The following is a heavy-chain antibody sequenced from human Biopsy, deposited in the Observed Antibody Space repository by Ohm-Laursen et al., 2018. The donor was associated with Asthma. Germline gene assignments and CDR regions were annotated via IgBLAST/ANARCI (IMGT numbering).Heavy chain of an antibody. CDR3: ARTTYGDDGFDP. V-gene: IGHV4-31*02. CDR2: IYYSGST. J-gene: IGHJ5*02. D-gene: IGHD4-17*01. Sequence: SETLSLTWTVSGGSISSSSYYWSWIRQHPVKGLEWIGYIYYSGSTYYNPSLKSRVSISLDTSKNQFSLSLTSVTAADTAVYYCARTTYGDDGFDPWGQGTLVTVSS. CDR1: GGSISSSSYY.